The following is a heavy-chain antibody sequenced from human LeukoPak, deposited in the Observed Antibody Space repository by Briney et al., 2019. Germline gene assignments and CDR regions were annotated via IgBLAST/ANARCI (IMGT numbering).Heavy chain of an antibody. D-gene: IGHD3-10*01. V-gene: IGHV4-34*01. CDR2: INHSGST. Sequence: SETLSLTCAVYGGSFSGYYWSWIRQPPGKGLEWIGEINHSGSTNYNPSLKSRVTISVDTSKNQFSLRLSSVTAADTAVYYCARGSRGPWGQGTLVTVSS. J-gene: IGHJ5*02. CDR3: ARGSRGP. CDR1: GGSFSGYY.